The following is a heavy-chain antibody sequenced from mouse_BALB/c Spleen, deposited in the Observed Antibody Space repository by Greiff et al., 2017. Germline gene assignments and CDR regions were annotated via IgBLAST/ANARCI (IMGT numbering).Heavy chain of an antibody. D-gene: IGHD1-2*01. Sequence: EVKLVESGGGLVQPGGSLRLSCATSGFTFTDYYMSWVRQPPGKALEWLGFIRNKANGYTTEYSASVKGRFTISRDNSQSILYLQMNTLRAEDSATYYCARDIGTTALDYWGQGTTLTVSS. V-gene: IGHV7-3*02. J-gene: IGHJ2*01. CDR2: IRNKANGYTT. CDR3: ARDIGTTALDY. CDR1: GFTFTDYY.